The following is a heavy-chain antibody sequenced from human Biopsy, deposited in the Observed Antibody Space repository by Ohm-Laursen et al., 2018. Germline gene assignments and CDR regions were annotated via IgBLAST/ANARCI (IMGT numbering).Heavy chain of an antibody. CDR1: GGTFINYA. D-gene: IGHD1-26*01. Sequence: GSSVKVSCKVSGGTFINYAISWVRQAPGQGLEWMGGIIPMFGTANYAQMFQGRVMISADESTSTSYMELSSLTTEDTAIYYCARGPHSGSHSCFDYWGRGTLVTVSS. J-gene: IGHJ4*02. CDR3: ARGPHSGSHSCFDY. V-gene: IGHV1-69*01. CDR2: IIPMFGTA.